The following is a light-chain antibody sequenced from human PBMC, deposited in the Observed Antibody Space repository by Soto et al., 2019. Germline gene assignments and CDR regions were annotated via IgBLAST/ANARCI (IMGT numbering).Light chain of an antibody. CDR1: SSNIGAGYD. Sequence: QSVLTQPPSVSGAPGQRVTISCTGSSSNIGAGYDVHWYQQLPGTAPKLLIYGNSNRPSGVPDRFSGSKSGTSASLAIXGXXXXXXXXXXCQSYDSSLSALFGGGTKLTVL. J-gene: IGLJ3*02. CDR2: GNS. V-gene: IGLV1-40*01. CDR3: QSYDSSLSAL.